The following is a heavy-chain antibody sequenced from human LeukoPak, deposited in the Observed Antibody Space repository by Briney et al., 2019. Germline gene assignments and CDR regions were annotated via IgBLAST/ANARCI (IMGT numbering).Heavy chain of an antibody. CDR1: GGSISSYY. J-gene: IGHJ4*02. CDR3: ARGGVYYYDSSGYLLPPYFDY. CDR2: IYDTGRI. V-gene: IGHV4-59*01. D-gene: IGHD3-22*01. Sequence: SETLSLTCTVSGGSISSYYWSWIRQPPGKGLEWIGYIYDTGRINYNPSLKSRVTISVDTSKNQFSLKLSSVTAADTAAFYCARGGVYYYDSSGYLLPPYFDYWGQGTLVTVSS.